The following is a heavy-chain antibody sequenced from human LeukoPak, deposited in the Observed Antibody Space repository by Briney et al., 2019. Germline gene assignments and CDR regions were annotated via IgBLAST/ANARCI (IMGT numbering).Heavy chain of an antibody. Sequence: GGSLRLSCAASGFTFSSYGMHWVRQAPGKGLEWVAVISYDGSNKYYADSVKGRFTISRDNSKNTLYLQMNSLRAEDTAVYYCAKEGDYRLWYFDLWGRGTLVTVSS. CDR2: ISYDGSNK. V-gene: IGHV3-30*18. CDR3: AKEGDYRLWYFDL. D-gene: IGHD4-17*01. CDR1: GFTFSSYG. J-gene: IGHJ2*01.